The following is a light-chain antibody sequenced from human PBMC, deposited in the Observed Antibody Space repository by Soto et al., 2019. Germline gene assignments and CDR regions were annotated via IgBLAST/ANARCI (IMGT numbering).Light chain of an antibody. CDR1: QDIRSD. Sequence: DIQMTQSPSSLSASVGDKVTITCRTSQDIRSDLGWYQQRPGRARKRLIYAASSLQSGVPPRFSGSGSGTEFTLTISSLQPEDFATYYCLQHNIYPLTFGGGTKVEIK. J-gene: IGKJ4*01. CDR2: AAS. CDR3: LQHNIYPLT. V-gene: IGKV1-17*01.